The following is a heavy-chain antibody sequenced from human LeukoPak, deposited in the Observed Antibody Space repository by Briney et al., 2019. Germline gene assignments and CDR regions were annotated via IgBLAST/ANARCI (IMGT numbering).Heavy chain of an antibody. CDR3: ARLAVAGMFFGY. Sequence: GASVKVSCKVSGYTLTELSMHWVRQAPGQGLEWMGRINPNSGGTNYAQKFQGRVTMTRDTSISTAYMELSRLRSDDTAVYYCARLAVAGMFFGYWGQGTLVTVSS. CDR1: GYTLTELS. J-gene: IGHJ4*02. D-gene: IGHD6-19*01. CDR2: INPNSGGT. V-gene: IGHV1-2*06.